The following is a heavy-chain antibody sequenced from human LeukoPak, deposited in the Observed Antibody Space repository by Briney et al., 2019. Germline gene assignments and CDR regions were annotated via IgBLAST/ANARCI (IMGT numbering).Heavy chain of an antibody. D-gene: IGHD2-21*01. J-gene: IGHJ4*02. Sequence: GGSLRLSCAASGFTFSSYDMHWVRQAPGKGLEWVAVISSDGTNKYYADSVKGRFTISRDNSKNTLYLQMNSLRAEDTAVYFCARDRGSPLRKPIPRDYYFDSWGQGSLVTVSS. V-gene: IGHV3-30*04. CDR1: GFTFSSYD. CDR2: ISSDGTNK. CDR3: ARDRGSPLRKPIPRDYYFDS.